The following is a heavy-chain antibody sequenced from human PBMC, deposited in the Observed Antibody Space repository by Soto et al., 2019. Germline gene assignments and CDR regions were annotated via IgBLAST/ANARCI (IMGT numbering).Heavy chain of an antibody. V-gene: IGHV4-30-4*01. D-gene: IGHD3-22*01. CDR2: IYYSGST. CDR1: GGSISSGDYY. CDR3: AGVYYYDSSGYLHFDY. J-gene: IGHJ4*02. Sequence: QVQLQESGPGLVKPSQTLSLTCTVSGGSISSGDYYWSWIRQPPGKGLEWIGYIYYSGSTYYNPSLKIRVTISVDTSKNQFSLKLSSVTAADTAVYYCAGVYYYDSSGYLHFDYWGQGTLVTVSS.